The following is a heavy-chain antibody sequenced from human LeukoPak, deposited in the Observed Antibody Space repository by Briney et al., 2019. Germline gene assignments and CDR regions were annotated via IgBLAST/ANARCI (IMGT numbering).Heavy chain of an antibody. CDR2: ISSSGSYI. CDR1: GFTFSSYS. D-gene: IGHD1-26*01. Sequence: GGSLRLSCAASGFTFSSYSMNWVRQAPGKGLEWASSISSSGSYIYYADSVKGRFTISRDNAKNSLYLQMNSLRAEDTAVYYCARDRGGSYPNWFDPWGQGTLVTVSS. V-gene: IGHV3-21*01. J-gene: IGHJ5*02. CDR3: ARDRGGSYPNWFDP.